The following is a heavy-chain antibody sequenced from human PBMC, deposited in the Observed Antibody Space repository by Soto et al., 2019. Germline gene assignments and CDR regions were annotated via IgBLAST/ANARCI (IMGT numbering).Heavy chain of an antibody. J-gene: IGHJ3*02. D-gene: IGHD2-2*01. CDR3: ATHYAPPGAFDI. Sequence: VASVKVSCKVSGYTLTELSMHWVRQAPGKGLEWMGGFDPEDGETIYAQKFQGRVTMTEDTSTDTAYMELSSLRSEDTAVYYCATHYAPPGAFDIWGQGTMVTVSS. CDR1: GYTLTELS. V-gene: IGHV1-24*01. CDR2: FDPEDGET.